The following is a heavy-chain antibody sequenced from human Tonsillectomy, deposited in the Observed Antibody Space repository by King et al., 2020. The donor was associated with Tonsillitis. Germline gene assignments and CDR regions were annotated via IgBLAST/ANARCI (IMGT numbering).Heavy chain of an antibody. Sequence: VQLQESGPGLVKPSETLSLTCAVSGYSISSGYYWGWIRQLPGKGLEWIGSIYHSGSTYYNPSLKSRVTISVDTSKNQFSLKLSSVTAADTAVYYCAREVGVVVPAAMDYWGQGTLVTVSS. D-gene: IGHD2-2*01. CDR3: AREVGVVVPAAMDY. J-gene: IGHJ4*02. CDR1: GYSISSGYY. CDR2: IYHSGST. V-gene: IGHV4-38-2*02.